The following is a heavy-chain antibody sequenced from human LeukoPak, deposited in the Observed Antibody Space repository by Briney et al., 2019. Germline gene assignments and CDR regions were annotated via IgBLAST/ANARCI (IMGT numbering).Heavy chain of an antibody. Sequence: GGSLRLSCAASGFTFSSYAMHWVRQAPGKGLEWVAVISYDGSNKYYADSVKGRFTISRDNSKNTLYLQMNSLRAEDTAVYYCARELWGDPPDAFDIWGQGTMVTVSS. D-gene: IGHD3-16*01. CDR1: GFTFSSYA. CDR2: ISYDGSNK. J-gene: IGHJ3*02. V-gene: IGHV3-30*04. CDR3: ARELWGDPPDAFDI.